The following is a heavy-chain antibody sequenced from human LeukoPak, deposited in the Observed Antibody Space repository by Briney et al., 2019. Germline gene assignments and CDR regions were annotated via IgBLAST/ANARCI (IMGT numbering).Heavy chain of an antibody. V-gene: IGHV4-59*11. J-gene: IGHJ4*02. CDR1: GASILSHY. CDR3: ARDNSAVAFDY. CDR2: IYYSGDT. D-gene: IGHD6-19*01. Sequence: SETLSLTCSVSGASILSHYWSWIRQPPGEGLEWIGYIYYSGDTNYNPSLKSRVTIPQDTSKNQFSLKLTSVTAADTAVYYCARDNSAVAFDYWGQGTLVTVSS.